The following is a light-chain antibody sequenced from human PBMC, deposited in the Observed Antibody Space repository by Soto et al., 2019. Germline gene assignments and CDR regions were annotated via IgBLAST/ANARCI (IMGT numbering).Light chain of an antibody. J-gene: IGLJ1*01. V-gene: IGLV2-8*01. CDR2: EVS. Sequence: QSALTQPPSASGSPGQSVTTSCTGTSSDVGRYNYISWYQQRPGKAPKLIIYEVSKRPSGVPDRLSGFKYGNTASLTVSGLQAEDEADYYCSSYAGNSRYVFGTGTKVTVL. CDR3: SSYAGNSRYV. CDR1: SSDVGRYNY.